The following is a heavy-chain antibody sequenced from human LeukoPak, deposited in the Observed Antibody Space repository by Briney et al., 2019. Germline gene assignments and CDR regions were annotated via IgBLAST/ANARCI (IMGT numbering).Heavy chain of an antibody. CDR1: GFTFSSYG. CDR2: IRYDGSNK. Sequence: GGSLRLSYAASGFTFSSYGMHWVRQAPGKGLEWVAFIRYDGSNKYYADSVKGRFTISRDNSKNTLYLQMNSLRAEDTAVYYCAKDLDVVPAAIDYWGQGTLVTVSS. CDR3: AKDLDVVPAAIDY. D-gene: IGHD2-2*01. J-gene: IGHJ4*02. V-gene: IGHV3-30*02.